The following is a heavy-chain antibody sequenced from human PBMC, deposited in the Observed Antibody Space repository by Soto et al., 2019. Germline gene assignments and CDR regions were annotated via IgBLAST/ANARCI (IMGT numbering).Heavy chain of an antibody. Sequence: EVQLLESGGGWLQPGGSLRPSCAAPGFTFSSYAMNWVRQAPAKGLEWVSGITGSGAGSYYSDSVKGRLTIPRDNAKNQQNLEMNSRRAEDTAGYYWAKAYSTSWPNDWFDHWGQGTLVTVSS. CDR3: AKAYSTSWPNDWFDH. J-gene: IGHJ5*02. V-gene: IGHV3-23*01. CDR2: ITGSGAGS. CDR1: GFTFSSYA. D-gene: IGHD2-2*01.